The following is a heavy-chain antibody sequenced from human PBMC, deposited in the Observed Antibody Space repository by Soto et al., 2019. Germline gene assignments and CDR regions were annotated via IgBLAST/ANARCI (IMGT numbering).Heavy chain of an antibody. J-gene: IGHJ6*02. CDR1: GFTFSSYG. D-gene: IGHD2-2*01. CDR3: ARDDRYCSSTSCQAYGMDV. V-gene: IGHV3-33*01. CDR2: IWYDGSNK. Sequence: PGGSLRLSCAASGFTFSSYGMHWVRQAPGKGLEWVAVIWYDGSNKYYADSVKGRFTISRDNSKNTLYLQMNSLRAEDTAVYYCARDDRYCSSTSCQAYGMDVWGQGTTVTVSS.